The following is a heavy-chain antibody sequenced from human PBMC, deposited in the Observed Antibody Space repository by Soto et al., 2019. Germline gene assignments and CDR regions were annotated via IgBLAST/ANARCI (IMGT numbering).Heavy chain of an antibody. CDR1: GYTFTSYD. D-gene: IGHD1-26*01. J-gene: IGHJ4*01. CDR3: VKEPGGELSSP. V-gene: IGHV1-8*01. CDR2: MIPISGTT. Sequence: SSVKVSCKASGYTFTSYDINRVRQAPGQGLEWMGWMIPISGTTGYAQKFQGRVTMTTDESARTSYMELRSLRFEDTAVYYCVKEPGGELSSPWGPGT.